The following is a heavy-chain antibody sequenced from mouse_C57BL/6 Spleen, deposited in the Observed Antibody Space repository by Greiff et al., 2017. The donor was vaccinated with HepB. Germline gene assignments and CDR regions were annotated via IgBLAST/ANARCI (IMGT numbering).Heavy chain of an antibody. V-gene: IGHV1-61*01. Sequence: VKLQQPGAELVRPGSSVKLSCKASGYTFTSYWMDWVKQRPGQGLEWIGNIYPSDSETHYNQKFKDKATLTVDKSSSTAYMQLSSLTSEDSAVYYCARDIGTTVVATDWGQGTTLTVSS. CDR3: ARDIGTTVVATD. J-gene: IGHJ2*01. D-gene: IGHD1-1*01. CDR2: IYPSDSET. CDR1: GYTFTSYW.